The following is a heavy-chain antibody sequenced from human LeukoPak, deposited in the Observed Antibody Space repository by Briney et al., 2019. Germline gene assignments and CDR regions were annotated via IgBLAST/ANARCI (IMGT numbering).Heavy chain of an antibody. CDR2: ISSSSSYI. Sequence: GGSLRLSCAASGFTFSSYAMSWVRQAPGKGLEWVSSISSSSSYIYYADSVKGRFTISRDNAKNSLYLQMNSLRAEDTAVYYCAREYCSSTSCYDGFDYWGQGTLVTVSS. CDR3: AREYCSSTSCYDGFDY. CDR1: GFTFSSYA. D-gene: IGHD2-2*01. J-gene: IGHJ4*02. V-gene: IGHV3-21*01.